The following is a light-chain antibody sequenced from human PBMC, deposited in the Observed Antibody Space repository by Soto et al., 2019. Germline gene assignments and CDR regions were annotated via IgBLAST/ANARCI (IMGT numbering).Light chain of an antibody. CDR2: GAS. V-gene: IGKV3-20*01. CDR3: QQCDFSPYT. CDR1: QSVSR. Sequence: EIVVTQSPGTLSLSPGERATLSCRASQSVSRLAWYQQKPGQAPRPLISGASSRATVIPGRFSGSGSETDFPLTTSSLEPEDFALYYCQQCDFSPYTFVQGTNLEIK. J-gene: IGKJ2*01.